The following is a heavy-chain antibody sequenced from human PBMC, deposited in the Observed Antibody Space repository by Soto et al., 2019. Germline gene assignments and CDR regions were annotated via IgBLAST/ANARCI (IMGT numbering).Heavy chain of an antibody. Sequence: QVTVKESGPVLVKPTETLTLTCTVSGFSLSNAGLGVSWIRQPPGKALEWLAHIFSNDEKSYSTSLNSRLTSSKDTAKNHVVLTTTNMEPVDRATDEYASTYITSGYRFDHWGQGTLVTVPS. CDR3: ASTYITSGYRFDH. J-gene: IGHJ5*02. CDR1: GFSLSNAGLG. CDR2: IFSNDEK. D-gene: IGHD6-13*01. V-gene: IGHV2-26*01.